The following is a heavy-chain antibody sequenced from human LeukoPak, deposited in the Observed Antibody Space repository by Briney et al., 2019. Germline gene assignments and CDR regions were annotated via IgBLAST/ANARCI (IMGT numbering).Heavy chain of an antibody. CDR1: GFTFNSYW. CDR2: IKQDGSEK. D-gene: IGHD3-22*01. CDR3: AREPHYYDSSGTDY. V-gene: IGHV3-7*03. Sequence: GGSLRLSCAASGFTFNSYWMSWVRQAPGKGLEWVANIKQDGSEKYYVDSVKGRFTISRDNAKNSLYLQMNSLRAEDTAVYYCAREPHYYDSSGTDYWGQGTLVTVSS. J-gene: IGHJ4*02.